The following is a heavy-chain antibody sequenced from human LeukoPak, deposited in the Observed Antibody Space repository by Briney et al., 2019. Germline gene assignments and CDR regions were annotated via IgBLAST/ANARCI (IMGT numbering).Heavy chain of an antibody. CDR2: IRYDGSNK. CDR3: AGNPPITIFGVANDP. D-gene: IGHD3-3*01. Sequence: GGSLRLSCAASGFTFSSYGMHWVRQAPGKGLEWVAFIRYDGSNKYYADSVKGRFTISRDNSKNTLYLQMNSLRAEDTAVYYCAGNPPITIFGVANDPWGQGTLVTVS. J-gene: IGHJ5*02. CDR1: GFTFSSYG. V-gene: IGHV3-30*02.